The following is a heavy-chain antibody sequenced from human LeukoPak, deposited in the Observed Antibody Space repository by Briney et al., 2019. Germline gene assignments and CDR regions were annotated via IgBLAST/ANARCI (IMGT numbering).Heavy chain of an antibody. CDR2: ISGDGGST. J-gene: IGHJ4*02. D-gene: IGHD5-12*01. Sequence: AGGSLRLSCAASGFTFDDYAVFWVRQVPGKGLEWVSLISGDGGSTYYAGSVKGRFTISRDNSKNSLYLQMNSLRTEDSALYYCATPPWLRGYWGQGTLLTVSS. CDR1: GFTFDDYA. V-gene: IGHV3-43*02. CDR3: ATPPWLRGY.